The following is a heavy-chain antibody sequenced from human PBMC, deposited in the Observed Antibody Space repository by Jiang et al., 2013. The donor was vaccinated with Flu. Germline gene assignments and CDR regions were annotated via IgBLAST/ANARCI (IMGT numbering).Heavy chain of an antibody. V-gene: IGHV1-46*01. CDR1: GYTFTSYY. J-gene: IGHJ4*02. CDR2: INPSGGST. Sequence: SGAEVKKPGASVKVSCKASGYTFTSYYMHWVRQAPGQGLEWMGIINPSGGSTSYAQKFQGRVTMTRDTSTSTVYMELSSLRSEDTAVYYCARVREIEMHYGDYLGLDFDYWGQGTLVTVSS. CDR3: ARVREIEMHYGDYLGLDFDY. D-gene: IGHD4-17*01.